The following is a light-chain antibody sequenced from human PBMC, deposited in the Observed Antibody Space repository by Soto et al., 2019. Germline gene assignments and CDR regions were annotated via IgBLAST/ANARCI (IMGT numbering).Light chain of an antibody. CDR1: QSVSSN. J-gene: IGKJ2*01. V-gene: IGKV3-15*01. Sequence: EIVMTQSPATLSVSPGERATLSCRASQSVSSNLAWYQQKPGQAPRLLIYGASTRATGIPDRFSGSGSGTEFTLTLSSLQSEDFAVYYCHQYNNWPPYTFGQGTKLEIK. CDR2: GAS. CDR3: HQYNNWPPYT.